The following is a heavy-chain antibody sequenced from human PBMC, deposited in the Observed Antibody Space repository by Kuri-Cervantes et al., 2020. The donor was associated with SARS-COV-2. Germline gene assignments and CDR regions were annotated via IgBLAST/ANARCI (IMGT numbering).Heavy chain of an antibody. Sequence: SETLSLTCTVSGGSISSSSYYWGWIRQPPGKGLEWIGSIYYSGSTYYNPSLKSRVTISVDTSKNEFSLNLSSVTAADTAVYYCARGGLRMWVLEDWGQGTLVTVSS. CDR3: ARGGLRMWVLED. CDR1: GGSISSSSYY. CDR2: IYYSGST. J-gene: IGHJ4*02. V-gene: IGHV4-39*07. D-gene: IGHD4-17*01.